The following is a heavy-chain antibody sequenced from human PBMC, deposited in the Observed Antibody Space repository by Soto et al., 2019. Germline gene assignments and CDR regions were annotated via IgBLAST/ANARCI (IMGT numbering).Heavy chain of an antibody. CDR3: AKSSSNWYASYFDS. V-gene: IGHV3-23*01. J-gene: IGHJ4*02. Sequence: PGGSLRLSCAASGFTFSTYAMSWVRQAPGKGLEWVSTISDSGDSTYYADSVKGRFTISRDNSKNTLYLHMNRLRAEDTAPFYCAKSSSNWYASYFDSWGPGTLVTVSS. CDR1: GFTFSTYA. CDR2: ISDSGDST. D-gene: IGHD6-13*01.